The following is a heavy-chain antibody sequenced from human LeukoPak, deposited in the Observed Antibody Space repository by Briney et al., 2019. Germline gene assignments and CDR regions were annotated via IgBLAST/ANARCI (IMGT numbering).Heavy chain of an antibody. D-gene: IGHD3-9*01. Sequence: GGSLTLSCAASGFTFSSYAMHWVRQAPGKGLEWVAVISYDGSNKYYADSVKGRFTISRDNSKNTLYLQMNSLRAEDTAVYYCARDRTISRYYYYGMDVWGQGTTVTVSS. CDR3: ARDRTISRYYYYGMDV. J-gene: IGHJ6*02. CDR1: GFTFSSYA. CDR2: ISYDGSNK. V-gene: IGHV3-30-3*01.